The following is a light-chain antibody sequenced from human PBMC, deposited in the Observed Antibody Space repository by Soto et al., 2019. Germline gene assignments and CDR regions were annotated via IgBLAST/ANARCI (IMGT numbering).Light chain of an antibody. V-gene: IGKV3-11*01. CDR2: GAS. CDR3: QQRNNWPIT. J-gene: IGKJ5*01. CDR1: QSVGSY. Sequence: EIVLTPSPATLSLSLGERATLSCRASQSVGSYLAWYQQTPGQAPRLLIYGASNRATGIPARFSGSGSGTDFTLTISSLEPEDFADYYCQQRNNWPITFGQGTRLEIK.